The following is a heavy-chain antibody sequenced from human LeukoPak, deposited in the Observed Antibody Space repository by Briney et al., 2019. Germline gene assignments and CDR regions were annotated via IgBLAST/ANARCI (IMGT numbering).Heavy chain of an antibody. CDR1: GGSFSGYY. J-gene: IGHJ6*03. CDR3: ARTTEGYCRGRSCYSYYYYMDV. D-gene: IGHD2-15*01. V-gene: IGHV4-59*01. Sequence: SETLSLTCAVYGGSFSGYYWSWIRQPPGKGLEWIGYIYYSGSTNYNPSLKRRVTISVDTSKNQFSLKLSSVTAADTAVYYCARTTEGYCRGRSCYSYYYYMDVWGKGTTVTVSS. CDR2: IYYSGST.